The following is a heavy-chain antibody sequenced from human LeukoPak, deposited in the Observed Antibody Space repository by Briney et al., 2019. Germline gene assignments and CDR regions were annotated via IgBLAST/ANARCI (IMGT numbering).Heavy chain of an antibody. CDR1: GFSFNNDW. CDR3: ARRGDGGRSFDY. J-gene: IGHJ4*02. V-gene: IGHV3-7*03. D-gene: IGHD4-23*01. Sequence: GGSLRLSCATSGFSFNNDWMDWVRQAPGKGLEWVANINQDGSEKNCLDSVKGRFTISRDNSKNTLYLQVNSLRAEDTAVYYCARRGDGGRSFDYWGQGTLVTVSS. CDR2: INQDGSEK.